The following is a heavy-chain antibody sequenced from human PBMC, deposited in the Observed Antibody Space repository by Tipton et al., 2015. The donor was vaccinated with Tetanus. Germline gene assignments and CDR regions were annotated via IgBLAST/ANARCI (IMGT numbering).Heavy chain of an antibody. V-gene: IGHV4-39*01. Sequence: TLSLTCTVSGGSISSISWIRQPPGKGLEWIGNIFYSGSTPYNPPLKSRVTLSVDTSGNHFSLKLTSVTAADTAIYYCAKHGDTSRNYYFDYWGQGALVTVSS. CDR1: GGSISSIS. CDR2: IFYSGST. J-gene: IGHJ4*02. CDR3: AKHGDTSRNYYFDY. D-gene: IGHD6-13*01.